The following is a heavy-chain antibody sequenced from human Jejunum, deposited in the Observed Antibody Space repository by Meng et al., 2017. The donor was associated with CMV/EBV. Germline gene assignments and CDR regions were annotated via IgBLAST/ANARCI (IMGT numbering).Heavy chain of an antibody. D-gene: IGHD2-2*02. Sequence: FTVSSSAIRWVRQAPGKGLEWVAVISFLGHERNYADSVKGRFTILSDDYNNTVYLQMNSLTVEDTAVYYCARDVYCSGTSCFTNWFDPWGQGTLVTVSS. CDR3: ARDVYCSGTSCFTNWFDP. J-gene: IGHJ5*02. V-gene: IGHV3-30*04. CDR1: FTVSSSA. CDR2: ISFLGHER.